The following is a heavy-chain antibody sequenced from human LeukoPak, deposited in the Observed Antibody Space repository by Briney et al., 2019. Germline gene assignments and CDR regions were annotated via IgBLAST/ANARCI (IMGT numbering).Heavy chain of an antibody. J-gene: IGHJ4*02. CDR3: AKEGAYYDSSGYRFFDY. CDR2: IRYDGSNK. V-gene: IGHV3-30*02. Sequence: PGGSLRLSCAASGFTFSSYGMHWVRQAPGKGLEWVAFIRYDGSNKYYADSVKGRFTISRDNSKNTLYLQMNSLRAEDTAVYYCAKEGAYYDSSGYRFFDYWGQGTLVTVSS. D-gene: IGHD3-22*01. CDR1: GFTFSSYG.